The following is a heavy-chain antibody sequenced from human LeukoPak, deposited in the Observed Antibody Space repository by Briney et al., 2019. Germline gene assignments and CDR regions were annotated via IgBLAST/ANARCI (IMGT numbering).Heavy chain of an antibody. CDR1: EFTFSTYW. CDR2: IKQDGSEK. V-gene: IGHV3-7*01. CDR3: ARHRSGGSQDDAFDI. J-gene: IGHJ3*02. Sequence: GGSLRLSCAASEFTFSTYWMTWVRQAPGKGLEWVADIKQDGSEKYVDSVKGRFTISRQNAKKSLFLQMNSLRAEDTAVYYCARHRSGGSQDDAFDIWGQGTLVTISS. D-gene: IGHD2-15*01.